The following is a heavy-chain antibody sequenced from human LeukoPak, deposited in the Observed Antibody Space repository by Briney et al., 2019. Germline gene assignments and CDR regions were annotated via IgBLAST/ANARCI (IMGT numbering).Heavy chain of an antibody. Sequence: PSETLSLTCTVSGYSISSGYYRGWIRQPPGKGLEWIGSIYHSGSTYYNPSLKSRVTISVDTSKNQFSLKLSSVTAADTAVYYCARALYSSSLGGMGAFDIWGQGTMVTVSS. V-gene: IGHV4-38-2*02. D-gene: IGHD6-6*01. J-gene: IGHJ3*02. CDR3: ARALYSSSLGGMGAFDI. CDR1: GYSISSGYY. CDR2: IYHSGST.